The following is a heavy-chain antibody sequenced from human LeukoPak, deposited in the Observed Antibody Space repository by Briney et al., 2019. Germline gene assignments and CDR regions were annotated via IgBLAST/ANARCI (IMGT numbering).Heavy chain of an antibody. D-gene: IGHD2-15*01. CDR3: AREVLGYCSGGSCYSGGDY. J-gene: IGHJ4*02. Sequence: GGSLRLSCAASGFTFSSYSMNWVRQAPGKGLEWLSSISSSSSYIYYADSVKGRFTISRDNAKNSLYLQMNSLRAEDTAVYYCAREVLGYCSGGSCYSGGDYWGQGTLVTVSS. CDR2: ISSSSSYI. V-gene: IGHV3-21*01. CDR1: GFTFSSYS.